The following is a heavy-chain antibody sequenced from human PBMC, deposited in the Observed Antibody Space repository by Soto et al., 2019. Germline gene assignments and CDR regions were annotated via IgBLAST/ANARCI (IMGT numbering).Heavy chain of an antibody. CDR1: GFTFSSYS. CDR2: ISSSSSYI. J-gene: IGHJ6*03. D-gene: IGHD6-13*01. V-gene: IGHV3-21*01. CDR3: ARSYSSSWYYYYYYMDV. Sequence: EVQLVESGGGLVKPGGSLRLSCAASGFTFSSYSMNWVRQAPGKGLEWVSSISSSSSYIYYADSVKGRFTISRDNAKNSLYLQMNSLRAADTAVYYCARSYSSSWYYYYYYMDVWGKGTTVTVSS.